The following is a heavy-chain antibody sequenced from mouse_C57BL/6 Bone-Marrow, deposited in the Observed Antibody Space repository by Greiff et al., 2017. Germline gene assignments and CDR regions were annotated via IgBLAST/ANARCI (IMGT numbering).Heavy chain of an antibody. V-gene: IGHV5-6*02. Sequence: EVMLVESGGDLVKPGGSLKLSCAASGFTFSSYGMSWVRQTPDKRLEWVATISSGGSYTYYPDSVKARFTISRDNAKNTLYLQMSSLKSEDTAMYYCARRGYYGSVFYWYFDVWGTGTTVTVSS. CDR1: GFTFSSYG. J-gene: IGHJ1*03. CDR3: ARRGYYGSVFYWYFDV. D-gene: IGHD1-1*01. CDR2: ISSGGSYT.